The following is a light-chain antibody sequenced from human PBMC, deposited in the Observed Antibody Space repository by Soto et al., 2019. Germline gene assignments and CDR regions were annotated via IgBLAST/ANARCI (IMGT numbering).Light chain of an antibody. V-gene: IGKV2-30*02. CDR1: QSLVHSDGIAY. CDR2: KVS. Sequence: PLSLPFTLGHPASISCRSNQSLVHSDGIAYFSWFQQRPGRSPRRLIYKVSNRDSGVPARFSGSGSGTDFALKISRVEAEDVGVYYCMQGTHWPITFGQGTRLET. CDR3: MQGTHWPIT. J-gene: IGKJ5*01.